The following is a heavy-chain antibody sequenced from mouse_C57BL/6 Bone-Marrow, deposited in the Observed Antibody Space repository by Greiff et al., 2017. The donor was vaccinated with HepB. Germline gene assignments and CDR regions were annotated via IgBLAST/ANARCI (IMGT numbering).Heavy chain of an antibody. CDR2: IWSDGST. CDR1: GFSLTSYG. V-gene: IGHV2-6-1*01. Sequence: VKLEESGPGLVAPSQSLSITCTVSGFSLTSYGVHWVRQPPGKGLEWLVVIWSDGSTTYNSALKSRLSISKDNSKSQVFLKMNSLQTDDTAMYYCARHDLWSYAMDYWGQGTSVTVSS. CDR3: ARHDLWSYAMDY. J-gene: IGHJ4*01. D-gene: IGHD1-1*02.